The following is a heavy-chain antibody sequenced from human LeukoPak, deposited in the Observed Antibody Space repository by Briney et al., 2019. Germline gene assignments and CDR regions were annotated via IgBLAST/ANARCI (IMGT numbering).Heavy chain of an antibody. Sequence: GGSLRLSCAASGFTVSSNYMSWVRQAPGKGLEWVSVIYSGGSTYYADSVKGRFTISRHNSKNTLYLQMNSLRAEDTAVYYCAREMVGIDYYFDYWGQGTLVTVSS. CDR1: GFTVSSNY. CDR2: IYSGGST. D-gene: IGHD2-21*01. V-gene: IGHV3-53*04. CDR3: AREMVGIDYYFDY. J-gene: IGHJ4*02.